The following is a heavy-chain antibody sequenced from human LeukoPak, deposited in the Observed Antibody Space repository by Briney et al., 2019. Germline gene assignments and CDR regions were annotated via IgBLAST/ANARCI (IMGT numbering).Heavy chain of an antibody. CDR1: GGSITNYY. Sequence: SETLSLTCGVSGGSITNYYWNWIRQAPGKGLEWLGYIYYTGSTTYNPSVKSRITISLDTSKKQISLKLRSVTAADTAVYYCARASSTSCSTCFDYWGQGTLVTVSS. J-gene: IGHJ4*02. D-gene: IGHD2-2*01. V-gene: IGHV4-59*01. CDR2: IYYTGST. CDR3: ARASSTSCSTCFDY.